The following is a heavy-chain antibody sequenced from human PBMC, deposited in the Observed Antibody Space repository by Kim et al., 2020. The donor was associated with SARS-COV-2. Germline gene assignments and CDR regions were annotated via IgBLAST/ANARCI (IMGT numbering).Heavy chain of an antibody. CDR3: AKDPPPQTSGGYK. D-gene: IGHD6-19*01. V-gene: IGHV3-23*01. J-gene: IGHJ4*02. Sequence: YYAESVMGRFTISRDNAKNTLYLKMDSLRPEDTAVYYCAKDPPPQTSGGYKWGQGTLVTVSS.